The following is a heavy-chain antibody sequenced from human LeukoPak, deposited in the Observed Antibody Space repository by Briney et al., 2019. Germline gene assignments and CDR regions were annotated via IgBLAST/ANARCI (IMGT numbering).Heavy chain of an antibody. Sequence: PSETLSLTCAVYGGSLSGYYWSWIRQPPGKGLEWIGEINHSGSTNYNPSLKSRVTISVDTSKNQFSLKLSSVTAADTAVYYCARGDSSSKGVDYWGQGTLVTVSS. V-gene: IGHV4-34*01. J-gene: IGHJ4*02. CDR3: ARGDSSSKGVDY. CDR2: INHSGST. D-gene: IGHD6-6*01. CDR1: GGSLSGYY.